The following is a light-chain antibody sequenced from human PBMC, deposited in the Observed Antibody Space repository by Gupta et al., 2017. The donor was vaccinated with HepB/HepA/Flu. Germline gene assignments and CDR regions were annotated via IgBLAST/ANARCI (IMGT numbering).Light chain of an antibody. CDR2: AAS. J-gene: IGKJ4*01. CDR3: QQSYSTPLT. Sequence: GDRVTITCRASQSISSYLNWYQQKPGKAPKLLIYAASSLQSGVPSRFSGSGSGTDFTLTISRLQPEDFATYYCQQSYSTPLTFGGGTKVEMK. CDR1: QSISSY. V-gene: IGKV1-39*01.